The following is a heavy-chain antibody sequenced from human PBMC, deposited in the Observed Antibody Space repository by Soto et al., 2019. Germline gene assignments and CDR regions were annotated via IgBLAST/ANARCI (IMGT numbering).Heavy chain of an antibody. CDR2: IDPSDSYI. CDR3: ARPYSGGPNDPFDV. J-gene: IGHJ3*01. V-gene: IGHV5-10-1*01. CDR1: GYSFKTHW. D-gene: IGHD1-26*01. Sequence: PGESLKISCEGSGYSFKTHWITWVRQMPGKGLEWVGRIDPSDSYISYSPSFQGHVTISAGKSISTAYLQWSSLEASDTAIYYCARPYSGGPNDPFDVWGQGTMVTVSS.